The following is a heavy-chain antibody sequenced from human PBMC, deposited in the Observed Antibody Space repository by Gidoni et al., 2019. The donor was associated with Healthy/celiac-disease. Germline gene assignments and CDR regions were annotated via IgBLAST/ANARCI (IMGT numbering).Heavy chain of an antibody. CDR3: AKGEMATILQESLSFDY. J-gene: IGHJ4*02. Sequence: EVQLVESGGGLVQPGGSLRLSCAASGFTFSSYAMSWVRQAPGKGLEWVSAISGSGGSTYYADSVKGRFTISRDNSKNTLYLQMNSLRAEDTAVYYCAKGEMATILQESLSFDYWGQGTLVTVSS. CDR1: GFTFSSYA. D-gene: IGHD5-12*01. V-gene: IGHV3-23*04. CDR2: ISGSGGST.